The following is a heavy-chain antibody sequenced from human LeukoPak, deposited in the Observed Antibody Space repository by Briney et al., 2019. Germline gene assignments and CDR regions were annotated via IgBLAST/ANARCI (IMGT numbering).Heavy chain of an antibody. CDR3: ARDEAYYDFWSGYYYFDY. V-gene: IGHV3-30*01. CDR2: ISYDGSNK. J-gene: IGHJ4*02. CDR1: GFTFSSYA. Sequence: GGSLRLPCAASGFTFSSYAMHWVRQAPGRGLEWVALISYDGSNKYYADSVRARFTLSRDNSKNTLYLQMNSLRAEVTAVYYCARDEAYYDFWSGYYYFDYWGQGTLVTVSS. D-gene: IGHD3-3*01.